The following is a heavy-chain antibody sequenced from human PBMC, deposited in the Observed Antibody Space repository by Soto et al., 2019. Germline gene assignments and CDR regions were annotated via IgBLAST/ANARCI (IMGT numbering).Heavy chain of an antibody. D-gene: IGHD2-2*01. J-gene: IGHJ6*02. CDR2: ISSSSSTI. CDR3: AREGGAIVLVPAAPDGMDV. CDR1: GFTFSSYS. Sequence: EVQLVESGGGLVQPGGSLRLSCAASGFTFSSYSMNWVRQAPGRGLEWVSYISSSSSTIYYADSVKGRFTISRDNAKNSLYLQMNSLRDEDTAVYYCAREGGAIVLVPAAPDGMDVWGQGTTVTVSS. V-gene: IGHV3-48*02.